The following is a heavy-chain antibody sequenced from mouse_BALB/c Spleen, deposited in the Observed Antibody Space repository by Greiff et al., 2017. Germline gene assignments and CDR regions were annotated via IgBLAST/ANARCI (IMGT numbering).Heavy chain of an antibody. CDR2: ISSGSSTI. J-gene: IGHJ4*01. V-gene: IGHV5-17*02. Sequence: EVKLVESGGGLVQPGGSLKLSCAASGFTFSSFGMHWVRQAPEKGLEWVAYISSGSSTIYYADTVKGRFTISRDNPKNTLFLQMTSLRSEDTAMYYCARSPLLRFYAMDYWGQGTSVTVSS. D-gene: IGHD1-1*01. CDR1: GFTFSSFG. CDR3: ARSPLLRFYAMDY.